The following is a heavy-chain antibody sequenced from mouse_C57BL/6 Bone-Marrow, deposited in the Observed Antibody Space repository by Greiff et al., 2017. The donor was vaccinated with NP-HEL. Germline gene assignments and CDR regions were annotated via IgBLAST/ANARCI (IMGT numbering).Heavy chain of an antibody. Sequence: VQLQQSGAELVKPGASVKLSCTASGFNIKDYYMHWVKQRTEQGLEWIGRIDPEDGETKYAPKFQGKATITADTSSNTAYLQRSSLTSEDTAVYYCARRATGSSYDWYFDVWGTGTTVTVSS. CDR1: GFNIKDYY. CDR2: IDPEDGET. V-gene: IGHV14-2*01. D-gene: IGHD1-1*01. CDR3: ARRATGSSYDWYFDV. J-gene: IGHJ1*03.